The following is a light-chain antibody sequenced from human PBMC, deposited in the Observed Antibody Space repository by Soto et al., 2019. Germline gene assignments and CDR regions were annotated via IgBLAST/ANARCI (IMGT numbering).Light chain of an antibody. Sequence: DIQMTQSPSTLSASAGDRVTITCRASQSITIWLAWYQQKPGKAPKLLIYDASTLESAVPSRFSGRGSQLEFTLPISSLQPDDFATYYCQQFHSFPITFGQGTRLEIK. CDR3: QQFHSFPIT. CDR2: DAS. CDR1: QSITIW. J-gene: IGKJ5*01. V-gene: IGKV1-5*01.